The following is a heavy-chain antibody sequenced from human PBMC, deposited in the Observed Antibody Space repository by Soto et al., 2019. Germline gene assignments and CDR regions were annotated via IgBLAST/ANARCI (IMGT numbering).Heavy chain of an antibody. CDR3: ARVGGDFWSAYYGYYFDY. V-gene: IGHV1-18*01. Sequence: ASVKVSCKASGYTFTSYGISWVRQAPGQRLEWTGWISTYNGDTNYAQKLQGRVTMTTDTSTSTAYMELRSLRSDDTAVYYCARVGGDFWSAYYGYYFDYWGQGTLVTVSS. CDR2: ISTYNGDT. CDR1: GYTFTSYG. J-gene: IGHJ4*02. D-gene: IGHD3-3*01.